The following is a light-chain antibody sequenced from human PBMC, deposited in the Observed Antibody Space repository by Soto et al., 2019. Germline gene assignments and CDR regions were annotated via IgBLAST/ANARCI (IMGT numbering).Light chain of an antibody. CDR3: QQYNSWSWT. CDR1: QSVSSS. Sequence: EIVLTQSPSTLSLSPGEIGTLSFLTSQSVSSSLAWYQQKPGQAPRLLIYEASNWATGIPARFSGSGSGTDFTLTISSLQPEDFAVYYCQQYNSWSWTFGQGTKVDIK. CDR2: EAS. V-gene: IGKV3-11*01. J-gene: IGKJ1*01.